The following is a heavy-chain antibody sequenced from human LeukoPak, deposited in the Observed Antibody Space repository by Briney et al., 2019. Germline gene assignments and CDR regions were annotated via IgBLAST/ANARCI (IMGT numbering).Heavy chain of an antibody. CDR1: GGSISSGDYY. J-gene: IGHJ6*02. Sequence: PSQTLSLTCTVSGGSISSGDYYWSWIRQPPGKGLEWIGYIYYSGSTYYNPSLKSRVTISVDTSKNQFSLKLSSVTAADTAVYYCASIAAAATYYYYGMDVWGQGTTVIVSS. V-gene: IGHV4-30-4*01. CDR3: ASIAAAATYYYYGMDV. CDR2: IYYSGST. D-gene: IGHD6-13*01.